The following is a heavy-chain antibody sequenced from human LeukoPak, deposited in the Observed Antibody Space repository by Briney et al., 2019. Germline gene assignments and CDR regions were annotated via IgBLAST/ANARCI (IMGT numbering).Heavy chain of an antibody. CDR2: ISYDGSNK. CDR1: GFTFSSYA. J-gene: IGHJ4*02. Sequence: GGSLRLSCAASGFTFSSYAMYWVRQAPGKGLEWVALISYDGSNKYYADSVKGRFAISRDNSKNTLHLQMNSLSAEDTAVYYCARGPSNSDYYLNYWGQGTLVTVSS. D-gene: IGHD4-11*01. V-gene: IGHV3-30*09. CDR3: ARGPSNSDYYLNY.